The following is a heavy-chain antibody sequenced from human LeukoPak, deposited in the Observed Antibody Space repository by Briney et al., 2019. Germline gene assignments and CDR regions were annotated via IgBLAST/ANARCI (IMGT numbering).Heavy chain of an antibody. CDR2: INSDGSST. Sequence: GGSXRLSCAASGFTFSSYWMHWVRQAPGKGLVWVSRINSDGSSTIYADSVKGGFNISRDNAKNTLYLQMNSLRAEDTAVYYCARESSVGAHKAFDYWGQGTLVTVSS. CDR3: ARESSVGAHKAFDY. J-gene: IGHJ4*02. D-gene: IGHD1-26*01. V-gene: IGHV3-74*01. CDR1: GFTFSSYW.